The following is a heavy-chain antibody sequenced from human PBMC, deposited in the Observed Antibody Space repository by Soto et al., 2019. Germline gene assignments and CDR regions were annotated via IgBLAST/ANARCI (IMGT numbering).Heavy chain of an antibody. CDR2: ISASGRYI. CDR1: GFVFNEYT. V-gene: IGHV3-21*01. Sequence: VQLVESGGGLVKPGQSLRLSCVASGFVFNEYTVTWVRQSPGKGLEWVSSISASGRYISYADSVKGRFTISRDNARNSLFLQMDGLRAEDTALYYCARRRLSTSEDYFDFWGQGTLVSVSS. J-gene: IGHJ4*02. D-gene: IGHD1-1*01. CDR3: ARRRLSTSEDYFDF.